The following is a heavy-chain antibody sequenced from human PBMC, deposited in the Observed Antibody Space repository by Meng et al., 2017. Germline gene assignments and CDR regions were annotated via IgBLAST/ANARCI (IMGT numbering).Heavy chain of an antibody. Sequence: RVVVSGGGVVQPGRSLRLSCAASGFTFSSDGMHWVRQAPGKGLEWVAVISYDGSNKYYADSVKGRFTISRDNSKNTLYLQMNSLRAEDTAVYYCARAPRRTTVTACFDYWGQGTLVTVSS. J-gene: IGHJ4*02. CDR2: ISYDGSNK. V-gene: IGHV3-30*06. CDR3: ARAPRRTTVTACFDY. CDR1: GFTFSSDG. D-gene: IGHD4-17*01.